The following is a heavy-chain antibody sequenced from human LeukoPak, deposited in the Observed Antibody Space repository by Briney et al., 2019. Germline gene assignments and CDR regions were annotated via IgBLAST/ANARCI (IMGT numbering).Heavy chain of an antibody. CDR2: IYSGGST. V-gene: IGHV3-53*01. CDR1: GFTVSSNY. J-gene: IGHJ6*02. Sequence: GGSLRLSCAASGFTVSSNYMSWVRQAPGKGLEWVSVIYSGGSTYYADSVKGRFTISRDNSKNTLYLQMNSLRTEDTAVYYCARVSPRHYYYGLDVWGQGTTVTVSS. D-gene: IGHD3-16*02. CDR3: ARVSPRHYYYGLDV.